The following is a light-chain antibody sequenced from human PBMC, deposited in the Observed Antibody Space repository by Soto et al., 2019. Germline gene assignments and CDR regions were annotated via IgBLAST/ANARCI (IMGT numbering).Light chain of an antibody. V-gene: IGKV3-20*01. CDR1: QSVAYTY. CDR2: GAS. J-gene: IGKJ4*01. CDR3: QQYYRWPVT. Sequence: EIVLTQSPATLSLSPGERATLSCRASQSVAYTYLAWFQQKPGQAPRLLIYGASNRATGIPDRFSGSGSGTDFTLTISRLEPEDFAVYYCQQYYRWPVTFGGGTKVEI.